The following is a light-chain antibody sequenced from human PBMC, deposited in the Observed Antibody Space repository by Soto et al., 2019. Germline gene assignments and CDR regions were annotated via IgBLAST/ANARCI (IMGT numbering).Light chain of an antibody. V-gene: IGKV3-20*01. CDR2: GAS. CDR1: ESLSSNY. Sequence: ELVLTQSPGTLSLSPGERAPLSCRASESLSSNYLAWYQLKPGQAPRVIIYGASSRTTGIPDRFSGSGSGTDCTLTISSLDPEDFAVYFCQQYGYSPRTLGQGTKVDI. CDR3: QQYGYSPRT. J-gene: IGKJ1*01.